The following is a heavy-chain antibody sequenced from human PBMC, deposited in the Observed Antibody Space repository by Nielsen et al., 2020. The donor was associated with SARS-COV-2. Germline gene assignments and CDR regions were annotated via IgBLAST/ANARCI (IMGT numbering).Heavy chain of an antibody. D-gene: IGHD2-2*01. J-gene: IGHJ3*02. CDR1: GFIFSEYK. CDR3: ARDFKGYCSSSSCLDAFDI. CDR2: ISGSSRYI. V-gene: IGHV3-21*01. Sequence: ESLKIPCAASGFIFSEYKMNWVLQAPGKGLEWVSCISGSSRYIYYADSVKGRFTISRDNAKNSLYLQMNSLRAEDTAVYYCARDFKGYCSSSSCLDAFDIWGQGTMVTVSS.